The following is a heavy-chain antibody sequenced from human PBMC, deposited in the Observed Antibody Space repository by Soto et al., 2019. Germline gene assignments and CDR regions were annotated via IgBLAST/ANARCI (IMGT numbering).Heavy chain of an antibody. CDR2: ISSSSISI. CDR3: ARLYDVLTNGMDV. CDR1: GFTFRRYD. J-gene: IGHJ6*02. Sequence: EVQLEESGGGLVKPGGSLRLSCSASGFTFRRYDMNWVRQAPGKGLEWVSSISSSSISINYGDSVKGRFTISRDNARNVLYLQMNSLRAEDTAVYFCARLYDVLTNGMDVWGQGTTVTVS. V-gene: IGHV3-21*01. D-gene: IGHD3-9*01.